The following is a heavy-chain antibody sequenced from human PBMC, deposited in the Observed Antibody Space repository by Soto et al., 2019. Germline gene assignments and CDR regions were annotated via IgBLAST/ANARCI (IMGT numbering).Heavy chain of an antibody. Sequence: EVPLLESGGGLVQPGGALSLSCAASGITFSSYAMSWVHQAPGTGLEWVSAISGSGGSTYYADSVKGRFTISRDNSKNTLYLQMNSLGAEDTAVYHCAGGGVTTRPVDYWGQGTVFTVSS. D-gene: IGHD4-17*01. J-gene: IGHJ4*02. V-gene: IGHV3-23*01. CDR1: GITFSSYA. CDR3: AGGGVTTRPVDY. CDR2: ISGSGGST.